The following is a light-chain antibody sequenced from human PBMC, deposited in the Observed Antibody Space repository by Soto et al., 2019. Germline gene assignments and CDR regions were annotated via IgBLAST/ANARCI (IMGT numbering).Light chain of an antibody. CDR1: RTLVYRDGNIY. CDR3: MQGTHWPIT. Sequence: DVVMTQSPLSLPVTLGQPASTSCRSGRTLVYRDGNIYVNWFQQRPGQSPRRLIYQVSNRDSGVPDRFSGSGAGTDFTLKISRVEAEDVGVYYCMQGTHWPITFGQGTRLEIK. CDR2: QVS. V-gene: IGKV2-30*01. J-gene: IGKJ5*01.